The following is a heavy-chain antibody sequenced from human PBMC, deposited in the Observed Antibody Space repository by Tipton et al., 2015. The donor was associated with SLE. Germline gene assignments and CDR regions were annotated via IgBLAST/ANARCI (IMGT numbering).Heavy chain of an antibody. V-gene: IGHV4-31*03. J-gene: IGHJ4*02. D-gene: IGHD6-19*01. CDR1: GGSVNTGNCY. CDR3: ARGRVAGLN. Sequence: TLSLTCTVSGGSVNTGNCYWTWIRQHPGKGPEWIGYIYNSGTTYYNPSLRGRITISIDTSKNQYFLSLNSVTAADTAVYYCARGRVAGLNWGQGTLVTVSS. CDR2: IYNSGTT.